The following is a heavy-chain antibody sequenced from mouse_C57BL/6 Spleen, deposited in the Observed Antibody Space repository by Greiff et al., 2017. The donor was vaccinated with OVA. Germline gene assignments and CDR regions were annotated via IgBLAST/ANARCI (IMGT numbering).Heavy chain of an antibody. D-gene: IGHD2-5*01. Sequence: QVQLQQPGAELVRPGSSVKLSCKASGYTFTSYWMDWVKQRPGQGLEWIGNIYPSDSETHYNQKFKDKATLTVDKSSSTAYMQLSSLTSEDSAVYYCARRSNPYYAMDYWGQGTSVTVSS. CDR1: GYTFTSYW. CDR2: IYPSDSET. V-gene: IGHV1-61*01. CDR3: ARRSNPYYAMDY. J-gene: IGHJ4*01.